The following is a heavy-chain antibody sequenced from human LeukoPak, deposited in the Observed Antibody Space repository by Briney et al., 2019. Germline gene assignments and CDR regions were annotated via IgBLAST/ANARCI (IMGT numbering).Heavy chain of an antibody. CDR1: GFTFSSYE. D-gene: IGHD2-2*01. J-gene: IGHJ4*02. Sequence: GGSLRLSCAASGFTFSSYEMNWYRQAPGKGLEWVSAISTSGSNIYYADSVKGRFTISRDYAKNSLYLQMNNLRAEDKAVYYCGRRAIVVVPSRRLGFGCWGQGILVSV. CDR2: ISTSGSNI. V-gene: IGHV3-48*03. CDR3: GRRAIVVVPSRRLGFGC.